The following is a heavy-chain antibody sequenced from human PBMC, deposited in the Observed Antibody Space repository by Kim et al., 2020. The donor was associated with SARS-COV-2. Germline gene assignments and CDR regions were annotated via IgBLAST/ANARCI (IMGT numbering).Heavy chain of an antibody. V-gene: IGHV3-11*03. D-gene: IGHD4-17*01. J-gene: IGHJ6*02. Sequence: KGRFTISRDNAKNSLYLQMNSLRAEDTAVYYCASNYGDYDPYYYYYGMDVWGQGTTVTVSS. CDR3: ASNYGDYDPYYYYYGMDV.